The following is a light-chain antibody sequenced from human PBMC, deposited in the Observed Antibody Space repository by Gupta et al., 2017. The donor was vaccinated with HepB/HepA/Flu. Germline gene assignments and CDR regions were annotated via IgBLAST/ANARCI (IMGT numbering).Light chain of an antibody. Sequence: EIVMTQSPLSLPFTPVEPASISCRSSQSLLYSNGYNYLDWYLQKRGQSPKLLIYLGSNRAAGVPDRFSGSGSGTDFTLKISRVEAEDVGVYYCKQGIQTSLTFGPGTKVDIK. CDR2: LGS. J-gene: IGKJ3*01. CDR3: KQGIQTSLT. CDR1: QSLLYSNGYNY. V-gene: IGKV2-28*01.